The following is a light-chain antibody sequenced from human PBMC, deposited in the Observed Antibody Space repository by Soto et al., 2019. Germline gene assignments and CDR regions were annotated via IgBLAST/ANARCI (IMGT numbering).Light chain of an antibody. CDR3: SSYAGNNNVI. Sequence: QSALTQPPSASGSPGQSVTISCTGTSSDVGSYRFVSWYQQHPGKAPKLLIYEVSKWPSGVPDRFSASTSGNTASLTVSGLQADDEADYYCSSYAGNNNVIFGGGTKLTVL. CDR1: SSDVGSYRF. CDR2: EVS. V-gene: IGLV2-8*01. J-gene: IGLJ2*01.